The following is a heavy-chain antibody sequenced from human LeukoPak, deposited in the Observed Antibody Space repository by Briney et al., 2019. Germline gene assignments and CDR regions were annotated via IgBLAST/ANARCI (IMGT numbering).Heavy chain of an antibody. CDR1: GLTFSSYS. J-gene: IGHJ4*02. V-gene: IGHV3-21*01. CDR3: ARGPRAAAAGTVSY. Sequence: GGSLRLSCAASGLTFSSYSMNWVRQAPGKGLEWVSSISSSSSYIYYADSVKGRFTISRDNAKNSLYLQMNSLRAEDTAVYYCARGPRAAAAGTVSYWGQGTLVTVSS. CDR2: ISSSSSYI. D-gene: IGHD6-13*01.